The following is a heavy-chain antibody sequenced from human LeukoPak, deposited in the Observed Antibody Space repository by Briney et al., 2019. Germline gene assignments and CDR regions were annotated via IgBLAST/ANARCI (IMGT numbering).Heavy chain of an antibody. D-gene: IGHD1-26*01. CDR3: ARAGLGSYYYFDY. Sequence: PGGYLRFSCAASGFTFSSYEMNWLRQAPGKGLEWVSYISSSSSTIYYADPVKGRFTISRDNAKNSLYLKMNSLRAEDTAVYYCARAGLGSYYYFDYWGQGTLVTVSS. CDR2: ISSSSSTI. J-gene: IGHJ4*02. V-gene: IGHV3-48*03. CDR1: GFTFSSYE.